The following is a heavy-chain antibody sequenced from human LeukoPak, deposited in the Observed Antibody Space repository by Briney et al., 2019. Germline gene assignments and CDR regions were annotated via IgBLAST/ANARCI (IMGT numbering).Heavy chain of an antibody. J-gene: IGHJ4*02. V-gene: IGHV3-21*01. CDR2: ISSSSSYI. CDR1: GFTFSSYA. D-gene: IGHD3-10*01. CDR3: ARGPFTMVRGLNRGHYFDY. Sequence: GGSLRLSCAASGFTFSSYAMTWVRQAPGKGLEWVSSISSSSSYIYYADSVKGRFTISRDNAKNSLYLQMNSLRPEDTAVYYCARGPFTMVRGLNRGHYFDYWGQGTLVTVSS.